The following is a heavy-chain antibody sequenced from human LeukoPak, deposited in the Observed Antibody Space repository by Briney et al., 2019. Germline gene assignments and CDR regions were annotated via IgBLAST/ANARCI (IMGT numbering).Heavy chain of an antibody. CDR2: IYYSGST. Sequence: SETLSLTFTVSGGSISSYYWSWIRQPPGKGLEWIGYIYYSGSTNYNPSLKSRVTISVDTSKNQFSLKLSSVTAADTAVYYCARDGGRAVPAAKGGEYSYYMDVWGKGTTVTVSS. V-gene: IGHV4-59*01. J-gene: IGHJ6*03. CDR3: ARDGGRAVPAAKGGEYSYYMDV. D-gene: IGHD2-2*01. CDR1: GGSISSYY.